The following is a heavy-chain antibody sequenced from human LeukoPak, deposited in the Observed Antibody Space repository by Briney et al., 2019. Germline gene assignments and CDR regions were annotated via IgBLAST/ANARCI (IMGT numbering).Heavy chain of an antibody. V-gene: IGHV1-69*06. CDR1: GGTFSSYA. J-gene: IGHJ4*02. Sequence: GASVKVSCKASGGTFSSYAISWVRQAPGQGLEWMGGIIPIFGTANYAQKFQGRVTITADKSTSTAYMELSSLRSEDTAVYYCAREEHYDILTGYQRLGYWGQGTLVTVSS. CDR2: IIPIFGTA. CDR3: AREEHYDILTGYQRLGY. D-gene: IGHD3-9*01.